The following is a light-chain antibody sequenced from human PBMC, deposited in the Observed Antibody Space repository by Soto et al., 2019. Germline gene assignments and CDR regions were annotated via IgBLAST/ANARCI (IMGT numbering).Light chain of an antibody. J-gene: IGLJ1*01. CDR3: SSYTISSTPLYV. CDR1: SSDVGAYAY. V-gene: IGLV2-14*01. CDR2: DVT. Sequence: QSVLTQPASVSGSPGQSIAISCTGTSSDVGAYAYVSWYQQHPGKAPKLMIYDVTNRPSGVSNRFSGSKSGNTASLTISGLQAEDESDYYCSSYTISSTPLYVFGTGTKLTVL.